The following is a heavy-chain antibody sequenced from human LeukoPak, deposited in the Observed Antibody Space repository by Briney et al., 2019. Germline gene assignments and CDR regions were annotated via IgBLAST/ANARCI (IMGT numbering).Heavy chain of an antibody. D-gene: IGHD6-13*01. CDR3: ARRGYSSTWGFDY. V-gene: IGHV4-59*08. CDR1: SGSISYYY. Sequence: SETLSLTCTVSSGSISYYYWSWIRQPPGKGLVWIAYIYYSGSTNYTPSLKSRVTISVDTSKNQFSLKLSSVTAADTAVYYCARRGYSSTWGFDYWGQGTLVTVSS. J-gene: IGHJ4*02. CDR2: IYYSGST.